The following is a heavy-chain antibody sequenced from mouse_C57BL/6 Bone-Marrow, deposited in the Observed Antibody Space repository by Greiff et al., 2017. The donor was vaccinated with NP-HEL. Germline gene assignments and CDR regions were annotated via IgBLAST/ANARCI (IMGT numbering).Heavy chain of an antibody. V-gene: IGHV1-81*01. CDR3: ARFGYYGGFAY. J-gene: IGHJ3*01. D-gene: IGHD2-3*01. CDR2: IYPRSGNT. Sequence: QVQLQQSGAELARPGASVKLSCKASGYTFTSYGISWVKQRTGQGLEWIGEIYPRSGNTYYNEKFKGKATLTADKSSSTAYMELRSLTSEDSAVYFCARFGYYGGFAYWGQGTLVTVSA. CDR1: GYTFTSYG.